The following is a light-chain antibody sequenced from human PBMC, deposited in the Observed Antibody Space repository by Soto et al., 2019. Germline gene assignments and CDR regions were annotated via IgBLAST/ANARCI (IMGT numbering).Light chain of an antibody. V-gene: IGLV2-14*03. CDR2: DVS. Sequence: QSVLTQPASVSGSPGQSITISCTGTSSDIGAYNYVSWYQHHPGKAPKLMIYDVSGRPSGVSNRFSGSKSGNTASLTISGLQAEDEADYYCSSYTSSSTLAAFGGGTKLSVL. J-gene: IGLJ3*02. CDR3: SSYTSSSTLAA. CDR1: SSDIGAYNY.